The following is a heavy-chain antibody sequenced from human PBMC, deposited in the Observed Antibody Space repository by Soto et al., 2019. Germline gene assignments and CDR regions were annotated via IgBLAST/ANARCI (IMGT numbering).Heavy chain of an antibody. J-gene: IGHJ4*02. CDR3: ARAIGPTLFDY. Sequence: GGSLRLSCSASGFTLSSYDMHWVRQGPGKGLEWVSAIGTAGDTNYAGSVKGRFTISRENAKNSLYLQMNSLRAGDTAIYFCARAIGPTLFDYWGQGTLVTVSS. CDR1: GFTLSSYD. CDR2: IGTAGDT. V-gene: IGHV3-13*04. D-gene: IGHD3-22*01.